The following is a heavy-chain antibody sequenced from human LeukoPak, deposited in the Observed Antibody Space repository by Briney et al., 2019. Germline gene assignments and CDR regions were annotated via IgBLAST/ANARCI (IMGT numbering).Heavy chain of an antibody. J-gene: IGHJ6*02. CDR1: GGSFGGYY. Sequence: SETLSLTCAVYGGSFGGYYWSWIRQPPGKGLEWIGEINHSGSTNYNPSLKSRVTISVDTSKNQFSLKLSSVTAADTAVYYCASFTKGYYYGMDVWGQGTTVTVSS. D-gene: IGHD1-1*01. CDR3: ASFTKGYYYGMDV. CDR2: INHSGST. V-gene: IGHV4-34*01.